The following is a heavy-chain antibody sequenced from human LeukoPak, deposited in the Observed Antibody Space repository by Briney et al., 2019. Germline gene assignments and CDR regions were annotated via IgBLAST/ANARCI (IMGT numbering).Heavy chain of an antibody. V-gene: IGHV4-4*02. CDR1: GGSISSSNW. Sequence: PSGTLSLTCAVSGGSISSSNWWSWVRQPPGKGLEWIGEIYYSGSTYYNPSLKSRVTISVDTSKNQFSLKLSSVTAADTAVYYCARELAKRVYFDYWGQGTLVTVSS. CDR2: IYYSGST. CDR3: ARELAKRVYFDY. J-gene: IGHJ4*02. D-gene: IGHD3-3*02.